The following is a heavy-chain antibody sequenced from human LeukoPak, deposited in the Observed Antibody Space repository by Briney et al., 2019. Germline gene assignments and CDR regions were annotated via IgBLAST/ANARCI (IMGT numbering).Heavy chain of an antibody. V-gene: IGHV4-34*01. Sequence: SETLSLTCAVYGGSSSGYYWSWIRQPPGKGLEWIGEINHSGSTNYNPSLKSRVTISVDTSKNQFSLKLSSVTAADTAVYYCASTRIAAARKAFDIWGQGTMVTDSS. J-gene: IGHJ3*02. CDR2: INHSGST. CDR1: GGSSSGYY. CDR3: ASTRIAAARKAFDI. D-gene: IGHD6-13*01.